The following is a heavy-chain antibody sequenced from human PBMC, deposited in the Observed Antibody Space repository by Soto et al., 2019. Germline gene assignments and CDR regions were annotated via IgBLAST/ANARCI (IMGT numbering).Heavy chain of an antibody. CDR1: GFTFGDAW. J-gene: IGHJ5*02. CDR2: VKTKSEGETT. Sequence: GGSLRLSCVASGFTFGDAWMNWVRQAAGKGLEWVGHVKTKSEGETTDYAAPVKGRFAIWRDDSTNTLYLQMNSLKSEDTGKYFCTTLGPSWGQGTQVTVSS. V-gene: IGHV3-15*07. CDR3: TTLGPS.